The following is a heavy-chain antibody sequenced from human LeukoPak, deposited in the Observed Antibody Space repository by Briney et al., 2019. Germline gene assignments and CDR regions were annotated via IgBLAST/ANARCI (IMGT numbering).Heavy chain of an antibody. CDR3: TTNAYGDYFDY. CDR2: IKSKTDGGTT. D-gene: IGHD3-16*01. J-gene: IGHJ4*02. V-gene: IGHV3-15*01. Sequence: GGSLRLSCAASGFIFSSYAMSWVRQAPGKGLEWVGRIKSKTDGGTTDYAAPVKGRFTISRDDSKSTLYLQMNSLKTEDTAVYYCTTNAYGDYFDYWGQGTLVTVSS. CDR1: GFIFSSYA.